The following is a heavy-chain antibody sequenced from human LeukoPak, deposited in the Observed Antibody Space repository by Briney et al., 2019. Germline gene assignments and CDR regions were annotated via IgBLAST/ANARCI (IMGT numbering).Heavy chain of an antibody. Sequence: GGSLRLSCAASGFTFSSYAMSWVRQAPEKGLEWVSTISGSGGSTYYTDSVRGRFTISRDNSKNTLYLQMNSLRAEDTAVYYCARDTRIAAAEYSFDLWGQGTLVTVSS. CDR2: ISGSGGST. D-gene: IGHD6-13*01. CDR1: GFTFSSYA. V-gene: IGHV3-23*01. J-gene: IGHJ4*02. CDR3: ARDTRIAAAEYSFDL.